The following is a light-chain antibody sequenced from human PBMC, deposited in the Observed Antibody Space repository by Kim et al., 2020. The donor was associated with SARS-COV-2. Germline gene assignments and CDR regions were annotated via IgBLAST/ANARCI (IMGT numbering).Light chain of an antibody. CDR2: ENN. CDR3: QSFDSSNLV. V-gene: IGLV6-57*03. Sequence: GNTVTISCTRSSGSIATNYVQWYQQRPGSVPTTVIYENNQRPSGVPDRFSGSVDSSSNSASLTISGLKTEDEADYYCQSFDSSNLVFGGGTQLTVL. CDR1: SGSIATNY. J-gene: IGLJ3*02.